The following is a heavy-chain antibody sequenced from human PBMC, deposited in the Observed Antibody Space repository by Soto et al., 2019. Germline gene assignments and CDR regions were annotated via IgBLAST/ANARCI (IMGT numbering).Heavy chain of an antibody. V-gene: IGHV3-74*01. CDR1: GFSFSTHW. D-gene: IGHD3-3*01. CDR2: INSDGGST. Sequence: EVQLVESGGGLVQPGGSLRLSCAASGFSFSTHWMHWVRQAPGKGLVWVSRINSDGGSTSYAASVKGRFTISRDNAKNTLYLQMNSLRAEDTAVYYCTSPHDDRGYWGQGTLVTVSS. J-gene: IGHJ4*02. CDR3: TSPHDDRGY.